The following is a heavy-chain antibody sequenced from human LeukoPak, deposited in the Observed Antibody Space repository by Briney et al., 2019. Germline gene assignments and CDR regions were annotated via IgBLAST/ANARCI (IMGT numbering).Heavy chain of an antibody. CDR2: ISGSGGST. Sequence: PGGSLRLSCAASGFTFSSYAMSWVRQAPGKGLGWVSAISGSGGSTYYADSVKGRFTISRDNSKNTLYLQMNSLRAEDTAVYYCAKGASYDFWSGYQAEYGMDVWGQGTTVTVSS. J-gene: IGHJ6*02. V-gene: IGHV3-23*01. CDR1: GFTFSSYA. D-gene: IGHD3-3*01. CDR3: AKGASYDFWSGYQAEYGMDV.